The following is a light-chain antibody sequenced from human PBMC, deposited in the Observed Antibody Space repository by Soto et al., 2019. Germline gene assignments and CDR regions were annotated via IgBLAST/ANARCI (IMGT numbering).Light chain of an antibody. V-gene: IGLV1-40*01. J-gene: IGLJ3*02. Sequence: QSVLTQPPSMSGAPGQRVTISCTGSSSNIGAGYDVHWYQLLPGTAPKLLIYGNTNLPSGVPDRFSGSKSGTSASLAITGLRAEDEADYYCQSHDSSLNSWVFGGGTKLTVL. CDR1: SSNIGAGYD. CDR2: GNT. CDR3: QSHDSSLNSWV.